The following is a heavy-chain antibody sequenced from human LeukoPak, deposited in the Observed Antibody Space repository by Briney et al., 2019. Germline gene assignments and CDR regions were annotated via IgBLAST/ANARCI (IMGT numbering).Heavy chain of an antibody. CDR1: GFTFSSYA. CDR2: IYSGGST. Sequence: GGSLRLSCAASGFTFSSYAMSWVRQAPGKGLEWVSVIYSGGSTYYADSVKGRFTISRDNSKNTLYLQMNSLRAEDTAVYYCARGTDYWGQGTLVTVSS. CDR3: ARGTDY. V-gene: IGHV3-53*01. J-gene: IGHJ4*02.